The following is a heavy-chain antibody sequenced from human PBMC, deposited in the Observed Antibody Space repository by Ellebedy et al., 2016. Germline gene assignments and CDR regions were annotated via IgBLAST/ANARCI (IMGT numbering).Heavy chain of an antibody. J-gene: IGHJ6*02. D-gene: IGHD3-3*01. Sequence: GESLKISXAASGFTFSSYWMSWVRQAPGKGLEWVANIKQDGSEKYYVDSVKGRFTISIDNAKNSLYLQMNSLRAEDTAVYYCARASGITIFGVVIRYYYYGMDVWGQGTTVTVSS. CDR1: GFTFSSYW. CDR3: ARASGITIFGVVIRYYYYGMDV. V-gene: IGHV3-7*01. CDR2: IKQDGSEK.